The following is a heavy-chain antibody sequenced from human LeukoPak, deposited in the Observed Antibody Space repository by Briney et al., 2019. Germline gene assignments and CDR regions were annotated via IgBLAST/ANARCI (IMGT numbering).Heavy chain of an antibody. CDR3: ARDLDGFSPTDY. J-gene: IGHJ4*02. Sequence: GGSLRLSCAASGFTFSSYGMSWVRQAPGKGLEWVSAISGSGGSTFYADSVKGRFTISRDNSKNTLYLQMNSLRAEDTAVYYCARDLDGFSPTDYWGQGTLVTVSS. D-gene: IGHD3-10*01. V-gene: IGHV3-23*01. CDR2: ISGSGGST. CDR1: GFTFSSYG.